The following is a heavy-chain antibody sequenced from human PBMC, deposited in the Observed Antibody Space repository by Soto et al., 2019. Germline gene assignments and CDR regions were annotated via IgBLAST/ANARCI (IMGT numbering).Heavy chain of an antibody. V-gene: IGHV3-23*01. Sequence: PGGSLRLSCVASGHTFHNYAMSWVRQAPGKGLEWVSGISGSGGSTYYADSVRGRFTISRDDSKNTLYLQMNSLRAEDTAVYYSEKVSGGIGVFPAALNWGQGPLVTVS. CDR3: EKVSGGIGVFPAALN. D-gene: IGHD2-2*01. J-gene: IGHJ4*02. CDR1: GHTFHNYA. CDR2: ISGSGGST.